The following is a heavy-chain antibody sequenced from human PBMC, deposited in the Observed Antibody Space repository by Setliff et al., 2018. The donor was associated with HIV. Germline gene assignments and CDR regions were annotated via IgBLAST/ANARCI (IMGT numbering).Heavy chain of an antibody. J-gene: IGHJ4*02. Sequence: GGSLRLSCAASGFTFSSYWMHWVRQAPGKGLVWVSRIYGSGDTYYADSVKGRFTISRDDSKNTVYLQMSSLRVEDTAMYFCVRELGMTSDFWGQKTLVTVSS. D-gene: IGHD1-26*01. CDR3: VRELGMTSDF. CDR1: GFTFSSYW. V-gene: IGHV3-53*01. CDR2: IYGSGDT.